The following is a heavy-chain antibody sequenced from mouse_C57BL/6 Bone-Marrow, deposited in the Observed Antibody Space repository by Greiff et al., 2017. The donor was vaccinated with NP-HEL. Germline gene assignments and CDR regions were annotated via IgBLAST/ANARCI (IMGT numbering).Heavy chain of an antibody. CDR2: IDPEDGDT. D-gene: IGHD2-4*01. V-gene: IGHV14-1*01. J-gene: IGHJ4*01. CDR3: TTVGLRYYAMDY. Sequence: EVQLKESGAELVRPGASVKLSCTASGFNIKDYYMHWVKQRPEQGLEWIGRIDPEDGDTEYAPKFQGKATMTADTSSNTAYLQLSSLTSEDTADYYCTTVGLRYYAMDYWGQGTSVTVSS. CDR1: GFNIKDYY.